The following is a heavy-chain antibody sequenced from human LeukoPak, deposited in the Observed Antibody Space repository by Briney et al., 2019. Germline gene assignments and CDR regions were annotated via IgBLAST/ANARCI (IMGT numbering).Heavy chain of an antibody. J-gene: IGHJ2*01. CDR2: IKQGGSEK. V-gene: IGHV3-7*01. CDR1: GFTFSSYW. D-gene: IGHD3-3*01. Sequence: GGSLRLSCATSGFTFSSYWMSWVRQAPGKGPEWVANIKQGGSEKKYVDSVKGRFTISRDNAKNSLFLQVNSLRVEDTAVYYCTRARTIGGITIPFELWGRGTLVTVSS. CDR3: TRARTIGGITIPFEL.